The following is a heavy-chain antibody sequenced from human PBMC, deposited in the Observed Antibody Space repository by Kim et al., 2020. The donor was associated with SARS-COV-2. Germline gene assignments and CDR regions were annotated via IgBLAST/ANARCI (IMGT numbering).Heavy chain of an antibody. CDR1: GFSFGSFA. CDR2: IVGGGTNT. Sequence: GGSLRLSCTASGFSFGSFAMSWVRQAPGKGLEWVSAIVGGGTNTYYANSVRGRFTVSRDNSKSTLYLEMSSLRAEDTAIYYCAKMKGHPLPQSSLDYWGQGSLVTVSS. V-gene: IGHV3-23*01. D-gene: IGHD2-21*02. J-gene: IGHJ4*02. CDR3: AKMKGHPLPQSSLDY.